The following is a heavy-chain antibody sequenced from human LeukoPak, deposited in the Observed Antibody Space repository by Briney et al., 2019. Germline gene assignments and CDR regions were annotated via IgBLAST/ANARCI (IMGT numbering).Heavy chain of an antibody. CDR2: IVVGSGNT. CDR1: GFTFTSSA. Sequence: SVKVSCKASGFTFTSSAMQWVRQARGQRLEWIGWIVVGSGNTNYAQKFQERVTITRDMSTSTAYMELSRLRSEDTAVYYCARGQTYDSSGYYGYWGQGTLVTVSS. D-gene: IGHD3-22*01. CDR3: ARGQTYDSSGYYGY. V-gene: IGHV1-58*02. J-gene: IGHJ4*02.